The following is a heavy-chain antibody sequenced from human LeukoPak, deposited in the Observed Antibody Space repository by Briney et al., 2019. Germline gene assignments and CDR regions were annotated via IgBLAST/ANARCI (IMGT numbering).Heavy chain of an antibody. D-gene: IGHD5-12*01. CDR3: AGVWSVATGLDY. CDR2: IYYSGST. J-gene: IGHJ4*02. V-gene: IGHV4-30-4*01. Sequence: PSGTLSLTCTVSGDSINSLDLWSWIRQPPGKGLEWIGYIYYSGSTYYNPSLKSRVTISVDTSKNQFSLKLSSVAAADTAVYYCAGVWSVATGLDYWGQGTLVTVSS. CDR1: GDSINSLDL.